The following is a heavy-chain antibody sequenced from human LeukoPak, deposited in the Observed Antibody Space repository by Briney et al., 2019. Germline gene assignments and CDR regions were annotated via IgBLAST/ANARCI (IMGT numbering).Heavy chain of an antibody. D-gene: IGHD2-15*01. J-gene: IGHJ4*02. CDR1: GFTFSSYW. V-gene: IGHV3-7*05. Sequence: PGGSLRLSCAASGFTFSSYWMSWVRQAPGKGLEWMANIKQDGSEKYYVDSVKGRFTISRDNAKNSVYLQMNSLRAEDTAVYYCVRGYCSGVTCYPGYWGQGTLVTVSS. CDR2: IKQDGSEK. CDR3: VRGYCSGVTCYPGY.